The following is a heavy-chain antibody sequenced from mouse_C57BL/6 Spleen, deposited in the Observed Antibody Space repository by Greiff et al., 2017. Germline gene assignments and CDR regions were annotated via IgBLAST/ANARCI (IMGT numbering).Heavy chain of an antibody. D-gene: IGHD2-3*01. CDR1: GFTFSDYG. CDR2: ISSGSSTI. J-gene: IGHJ4*01. CDR3: AREGKGIYDGYSYAMDY. V-gene: IGHV5-17*01. Sequence: VQLKESGGGLVKPGGSLKLSCAASGFTFSDYGMHWVRQAPEKGLEWVAYISSGSSTIYYADTVKGRFTISRDNAKNTLFLQMTSLRSEDTAMYYCAREGKGIYDGYSYAMDYWGQGTSVTVSS.